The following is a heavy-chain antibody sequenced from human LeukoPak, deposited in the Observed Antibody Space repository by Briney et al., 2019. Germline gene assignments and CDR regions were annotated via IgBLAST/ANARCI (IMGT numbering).Heavy chain of an antibody. CDR3: ARGSTAADFTDY. D-gene: IGHD6-25*01. CDR2: INPNSGGT. J-gene: IGHJ4*02. CDR1: GYTFTGYY. V-gene: IGHV1-2*02. Sequence: ASVKVSCKASGYTFTGYYMHWVRQAPGQGREWMGWINPNSGGTNYAQKFQSRVTMTRDTSISTAYMELSRLRSDDTAVYYCARGSTAADFTDYWGQGTLVTVSS.